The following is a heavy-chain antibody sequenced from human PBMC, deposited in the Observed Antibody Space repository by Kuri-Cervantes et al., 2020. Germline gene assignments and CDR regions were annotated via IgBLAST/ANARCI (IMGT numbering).Heavy chain of an antibody. V-gene: IGHV3-30*02. CDR1: GFTFSSHG. D-gene: IGHD3-10*01. Sequence: GGSLRLSCAASGFTFSSHGMGWVRQAPGKGLEWVAFLKYDGSRRNYADSVKGRFTISRDTSKNTLFLQMNGLRGDDTAIYYCAKQLLRFGELFSSFDYWGQGTAVTVSS. CDR2: LKYDGSRR. CDR3: AKQLLRFGELFSSFDY. J-gene: IGHJ4*02.